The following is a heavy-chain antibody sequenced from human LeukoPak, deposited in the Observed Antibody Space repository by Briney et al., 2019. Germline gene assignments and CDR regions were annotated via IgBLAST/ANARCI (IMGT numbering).Heavy chain of an antibody. Sequence: GGSLRLSCAASGFTVSSNYMSWVRQAPGKGLEWVSVIYSGGSTYYADSVKGRFTISRDNSKNTLYLQMNSLRAEDTAVYYCARVPAYSSGWPKSYFDYWGQGTLVTVSS. V-gene: IGHV3-53*01. CDR2: IYSGGST. J-gene: IGHJ4*02. CDR1: GFTVSSNY. CDR3: ARVPAYSSGWPKSYFDY. D-gene: IGHD6-19*01.